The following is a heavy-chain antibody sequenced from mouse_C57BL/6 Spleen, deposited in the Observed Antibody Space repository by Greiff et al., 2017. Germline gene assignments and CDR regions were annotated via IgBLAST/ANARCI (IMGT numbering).Heavy chain of an antibody. D-gene: IGHD2-5*01. CDR3: ARSYYSNYVDYAMDY. Sequence: DVMLVESGGGLVQPGGSLSLSCAASGFTFTDYYMSWVRQPPGKALEWLGFIRNKANGYTTEYSASVKGRFTISRDNSQSILYLQMNALRAEDSATYYCARSYYSNYVDYAMDYWGQGTSVTVSS. CDR2: IRNKANGYTT. J-gene: IGHJ4*01. V-gene: IGHV7-3*01. CDR1: GFTFTDYY.